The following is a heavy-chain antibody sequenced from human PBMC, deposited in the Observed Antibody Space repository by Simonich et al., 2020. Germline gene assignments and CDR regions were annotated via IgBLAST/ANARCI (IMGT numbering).Heavy chain of an antibody. D-gene: IGHD6-6*01. CDR2: IYYNGST. Sequence: QVQLQASGPGLVQPSETLSLTCTVSGGSISSYYWSWIRQPPGKGLAWIGYIYYNGSTKYNPSLKSRVTISVDTSKNQFSLKLSSVTAADTAVYYCARQEYSSSSFDYWGQGTLVTVSS. J-gene: IGHJ4*02. CDR1: GGSISSYY. V-gene: IGHV4-59*08. CDR3: ARQEYSSSSFDY.